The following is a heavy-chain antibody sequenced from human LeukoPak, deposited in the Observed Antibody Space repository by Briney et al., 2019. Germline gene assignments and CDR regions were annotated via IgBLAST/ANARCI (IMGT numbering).Heavy chain of an antibody. CDR1: GFTFSSHA. J-gene: IGHJ4*02. Sequence: SGGSLRLSCAASGFTFSSHAMSWVRQAPGKGLEWVSAISGSGGSTYYADSVKGRFTISRDNSKNTLYLQMNSLRAEDTAVYYCANHDYVWGSYRSWGDYFDYWGQGTLVTVSS. V-gene: IGHV3-23*01. CDR2: ISGSGGST. D-gene: IGHD3-16*02. CDR3: ANHDYVWGSYRSWGDYFDY.